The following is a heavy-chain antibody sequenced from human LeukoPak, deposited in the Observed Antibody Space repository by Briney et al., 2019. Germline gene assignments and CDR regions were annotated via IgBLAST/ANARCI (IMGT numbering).Heavy chain of an antibody. CDR2: INPSGGST. CDR1: GYTFTGYY. V-gene: IGHV1-46*04. J-gene: IGHJ6*02. Sequence: GASVKVSCKASGYTFTGYYIHWVRQAPGQALEWMGVINPSGGSTSYPQKLQGRVTMTRDTSTSTVYMELSSLTSEDTAVYYCARDLEQQLSSYYHGMDVWGQGTTVTVSS. D-gene: IGHD6-13*01. CDR3: ARDLEQQLSSYYHGMDV.